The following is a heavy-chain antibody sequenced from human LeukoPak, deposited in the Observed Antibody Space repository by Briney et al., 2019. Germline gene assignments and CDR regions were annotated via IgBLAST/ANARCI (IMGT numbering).Heavy chain of an antibody. D-gene: IGHD1-20*01. CDR1: GFTFSSYG. J-gene: IGHJ4*02. CDR2: ITSGGTI. Sequence: GGSLRLSCAASGFTFSSYGMSWVRQAPGKGLEWLSHITSGGTIYYADSVKGRFTISGDNAKSSLYLQMNSLRAEDTALYYCARDSPYNWNDGNFDYWGQGTLVTVSS. CDR3: ARDSPYNWNDGNFDY. V-gene: IGHV3-48*01.